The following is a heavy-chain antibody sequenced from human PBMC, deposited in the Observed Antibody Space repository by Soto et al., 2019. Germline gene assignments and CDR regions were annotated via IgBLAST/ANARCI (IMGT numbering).Heavy chain of an antibody. CDR3: AKITGTYYYDSSADY. Sequence: QAGGSLRLSCAASGFTFSSYGMHWVRQAPGKGLEWVAVISYDGSNKYYADSVKGRFTISRDNSKNTLYLQMNSLRAEDTAVYYCAKITGTYYYDSSADYWGQGTLVTV. J-gene: IGHJ4*02. V-gene: IGHV3-30*18. CDR1: GFTFSSYG. CDR2: ISYDGSNK. D-gene: IGHD3-22*01.